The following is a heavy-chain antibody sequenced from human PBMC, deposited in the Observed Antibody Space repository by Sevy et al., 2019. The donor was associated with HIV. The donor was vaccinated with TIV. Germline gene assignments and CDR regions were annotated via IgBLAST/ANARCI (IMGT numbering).Heavy chain of an antibody. V-gene: IGHV3-15*01. D-gene: IGHD5-18*01. Sequence: GRSLRLSCAAYGFTFNNAWMNWVRQGPRKGLEWVGRIKSKPDDGTADYAEPVKGSFTISRDDSKTSLYLEMNSLRVEDSAVYYCTTEIRGYNYGQSPLDYWGQGTLVTVSS. CDR3: TTEIRGYNYGQSPLDY. CDR2: IKSKPDDGTA. J-gene: IGHJ4*02. CDR1: GFTFNNAW.